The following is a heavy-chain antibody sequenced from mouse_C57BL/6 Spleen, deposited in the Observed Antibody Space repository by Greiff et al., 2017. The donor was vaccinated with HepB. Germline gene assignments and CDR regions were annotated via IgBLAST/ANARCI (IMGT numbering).Heavy chain of an antibody. J-gene: IGHJ2*01. D-gene: IGHD2-3*01. CDR2: INPGSGGT. CDR1: GYAFTNYL. CDR3: ARRDGYYPVDY. Sequence: VQLQQSGAELVRPGTSVKVSCKASGYAFTNYLIEWVKQRPGQGLEWIGVINPGSGGTNYNEKFKGKATLTADKSSSTAYMQLSSLTSEDSAGYFCARRDGYYPVDYWGQGTTLTVSS. V-gene: IGHV1-54*01.